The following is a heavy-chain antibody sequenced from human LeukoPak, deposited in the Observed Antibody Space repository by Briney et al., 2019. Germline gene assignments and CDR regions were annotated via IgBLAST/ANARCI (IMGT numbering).Heavy chain of an antibody. CDR1: GFTVSSNC. D-gene: IGHD3-10*01. CDR2: IKSNTDGGTT. Sequence: NPGGSLRLSCAASGFTVSSNCMNWVRQAPGKGLEWVGRIKSNTDGGTTDYAAPVKGRFTISRDDSKNTLYLQMNSLRTEDTAMYYCTAYYYGSGTYYNAHYWGQGSLVTVSS. J-gene: IGHJ4*02. V-gene: IGHV3-15*01. CDR3: TAYYYGSGTYYNAHY.